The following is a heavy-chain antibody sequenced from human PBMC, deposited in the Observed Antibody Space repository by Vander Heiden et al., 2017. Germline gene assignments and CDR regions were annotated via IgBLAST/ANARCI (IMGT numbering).Heavy chain of an antibody. CDR3: ARDWGGEAAMVIADF. D-gene: IGHD5-18*01. Sequence: QVQLVQSGPEVKEPGASVRLPCKASRYTFIPYGMSWMGQAPGHGLEWMGWVSPNGGNTDFAQKFRDRLTMTTDTSTTTAYMELRRLRSDDTAVYYCARDWGGEAAMVIADFWGQGTLVTVSS. CDR1: RYTFIPYG. J-gene: IGHJ4*02. V-gene: IGHV1-18*04. CDR2: VSPNGGNT.